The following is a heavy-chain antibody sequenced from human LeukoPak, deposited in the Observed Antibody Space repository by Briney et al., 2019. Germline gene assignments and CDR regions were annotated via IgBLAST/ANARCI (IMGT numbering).Heavy chain of an antibody. Sequence: PGGSPRLSCAASGFTFSSHAMSWVRQAPGKGLEWVSGVNSNGGSTAYADSVKGRFTISRDNSKNTVYLQMNSLRAEDTAVYYCAKYPQLQQLVRVFAYWGQGTLVTVSS. D-gene: IGHD6-13*01. V-gene: IGHV3-23*01. CDR2: VNSNGGST. CDR3: AKYPQLQQLVRVFAY. J-gene: IGHJ4*02. CDR1: GFTFSSHA.